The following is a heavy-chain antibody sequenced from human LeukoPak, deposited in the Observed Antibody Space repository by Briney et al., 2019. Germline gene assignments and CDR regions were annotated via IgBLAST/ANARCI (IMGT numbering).Heavy chain of an antibody. V-gene: IGHV3-11*01. CDR1: GFTFSDYY. CDR3: ASDAAQWELLGGFDY. CDR2: ISSSGSTI. Sequence: GGSLRLSCAASGFTFSDYYMSWIRQAPGEGLEWVSYISSSGSTIYYADSVKGRFTISRDNAKNSLYLQMNSLRAEDTAVYYCASDAAQWELLGGFDYWGQGTLVTVSS. D-gene: IGHD1-26*01. J-gene: IGHJ4*02.